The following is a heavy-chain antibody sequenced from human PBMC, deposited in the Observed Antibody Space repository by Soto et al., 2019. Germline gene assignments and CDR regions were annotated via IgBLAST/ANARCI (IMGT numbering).Heavy chain of an antibody. J-gene: IGHJ3*02. CDR1: GFSLRTSGMR. CDR2: IDWDDDK. V-gene: IGHV2-70*04. Sequence: SGPTLVNPTQTLTLTCTFSGFSLRTSGMRVTWICQPPGKALEWLARIDWDDDKFYSTSLKTRLTISKDTSKNQVVLTMTNMDPVDTATYYCARVYGGNSRDAFDIWGQGTMVTVSS. CDR3: ARVYGGNSRDAFDI. D-gene: IGHD2-21*02.